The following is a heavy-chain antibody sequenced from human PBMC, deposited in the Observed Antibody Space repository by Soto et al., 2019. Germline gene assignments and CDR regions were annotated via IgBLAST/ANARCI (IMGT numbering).Heavy chain of an antibody. CDR1: GGSISSGDYY. CDR2: IYYSGST. D-gene: IGHD6-19*01. CDR3: ARAPPPVPEERYSSGWAFYYFDY. V-gene: IGHV4-30-4*01. J-gene: IGHJ4*02. Sequence: SETLSLTCTVSGGSISSGDYYWSWIRQPPGEGLEWIGYIYYSGSTYYNPSLKSRVTISVDTSKNQFSLKLSSVTAADTAVYYCARAPPPVPEERYSSGWAFYYFDYWGQGTLVTVSS.